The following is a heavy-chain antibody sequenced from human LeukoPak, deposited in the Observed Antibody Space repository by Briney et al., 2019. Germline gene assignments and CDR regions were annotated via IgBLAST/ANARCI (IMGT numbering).Heavy chain of an antibody. CDR3: ARVGSRGYYFDY. V-gene: IGHV3-11*06. CDR1: GFTFSDYY. CDR2: ISGSSTYT. Sequence: GGSLRLSCAASGFTFSDYYMSWIRQAPGKGLEWVSHISGSSTYTNYADSVKGRFTISRDNANNSLYLQMNSLTAEDTAVFYCARVGSRGYYFDYWGQGTLVSVSS. J-gene: IGHJ4*02. D-gene: IGHD1-26*01.